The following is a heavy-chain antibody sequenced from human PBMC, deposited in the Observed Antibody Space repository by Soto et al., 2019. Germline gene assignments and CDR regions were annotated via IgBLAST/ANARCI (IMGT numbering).Heavy chain of an antibody. CDR3: ARSRMILYYYDSSGYYFDY. V-gene: IGHV4-61*01. CDR2: IYYSGST. D-gene: IGHD3-22*01. Sequence: SETLSLTCTVSGGSVSSGSYYWSWIRQPPGKGLEWIGYIYYSGSTNYNPSLKSRVTISVDTSKNQFSLKLSSVTAADTAVYYCARSRMILYYYDSSGYYFDYWGQGNLVTVS. CDR1: GGSVSSGSYY. J-gene: IGHJ4*02.